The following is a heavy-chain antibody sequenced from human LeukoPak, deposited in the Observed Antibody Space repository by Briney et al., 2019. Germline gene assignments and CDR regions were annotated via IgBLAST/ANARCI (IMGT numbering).Heavy chain of an antibody. Sequence: ASVKVSCKASGYTFTSYGISWVRQAPGQGLEWMGWISAYNGNTNYAQKLQGRVTMTTDTSTSTAYMELRSLRSDDTAVYFCAAIPVFGVVLHQEPVWGKGTTVTVSS. V-gene: IGHV1-18*01. J-gene: IGHJ6*04. D-gene: IGHD3-3*01. CDR1: GYTFTSYG. CDR2: ISAYNGNT. CDR3: AAIPVFGVVLHQEPV.